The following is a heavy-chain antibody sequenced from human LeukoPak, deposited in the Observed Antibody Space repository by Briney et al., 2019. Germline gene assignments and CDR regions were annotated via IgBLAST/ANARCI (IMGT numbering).Heavy chain of an antibody. CDR2: INHSGST. V-gene: IGHV4-34*01. J-gene: IGHJ4*02. D-gene: IGHD3-16*01. CDR3: TREAVWGTSDY. CDR1: GGSFSGYY. Sequence: YPSETLSLTCAVYGGSFSGYYWSWIRQPPGKGLEWIGEINHSGSTNYNPSLKSRVTISVDMSKNRFSLKLSSVTAADTAVYYCTREAVWGTSDYWAQGTLVTVSS.